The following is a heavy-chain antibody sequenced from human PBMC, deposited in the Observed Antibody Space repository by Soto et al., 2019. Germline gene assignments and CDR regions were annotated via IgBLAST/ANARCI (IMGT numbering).Heavy chain of an antibody. CDR1: GFTFSGFG. CDR3: ARGRGGSYGGNSAHFDI. CDR2: IWYDGSKK. J-gene: IGHJ3*02. V-gene: IGHV3-33*01. Sequence: QVQLVESGGGVVQPWTSLRLSCEASGFTFSGFGMHWVRQAPGKGLEWVAVIWYDGSKKYYADCVKGRFTIARDNSKNALYLQMKSLKAEDTAVYYCARGRGGSYGGNSAHFDIWGQGTLVTVSS. D-gene: IGHD4-17*01.